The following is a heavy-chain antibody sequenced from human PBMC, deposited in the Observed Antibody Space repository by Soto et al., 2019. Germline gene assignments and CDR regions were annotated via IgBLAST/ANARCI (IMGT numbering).Heavy chain of an antibody. V-gene: IGHV3-53*01. J-gene: IGHJ4*02. CDR2: IYSGGST. D-gene: IGHD2-8*01. Sequence: GGSLRLSCAASGFTVSSNYMSWVRQAPGKGLEWVSVIYSGGSTYYADSVKGRFTISRDNAKNSLYLQMNSLRAEDTAVYYCARDLPWSFDCWGQGILVTVS. CDR3: ARDLPWSFDC. CDR1: GFTVSSNY.